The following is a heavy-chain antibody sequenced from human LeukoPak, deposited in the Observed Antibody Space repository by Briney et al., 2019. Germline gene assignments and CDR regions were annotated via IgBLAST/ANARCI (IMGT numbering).Heavy chain of an antibody. CDR2: INAGNGNT. D-gene: IGHD6-13*01. J-gene: IGHJ4*02. CDR3: ARARTGIAAAGDFDY. V-gene: IGHV1-3*01. Sequence: ASVKVSCKASGYTLTSYAMHWVRQAPGQRLEGMGWINAGNGNTKYSQKFQGRVTITRDTSASTAYMELSSLRSEDTAVYYCARARTGIAAAGDFDYWGQGTLVTVSS. CDR1: GYTLTSYA.